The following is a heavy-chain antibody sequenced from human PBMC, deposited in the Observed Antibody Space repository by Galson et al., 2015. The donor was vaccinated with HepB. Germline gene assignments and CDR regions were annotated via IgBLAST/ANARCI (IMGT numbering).Heavy chain of an antibody. CDR1: GYTFTSYD. J-gene: IGHJ6*02. V-gene: IGHV1-8*01. CDR2: MNPNSGNA. D-gene: IGHD4-17*01. Sequence: SVKVSCKASGYTFTSYDINWVRQATGQGLEWMGWMNPNSGNAGYARKFQGRVTMTRDTSISTAYMELSSLRSEDTAVYYCARGVAYGDAKLYYYGMDVWGQGTTVTVSS. CDR3: ARGVAYGDAKLYYYGMDV.